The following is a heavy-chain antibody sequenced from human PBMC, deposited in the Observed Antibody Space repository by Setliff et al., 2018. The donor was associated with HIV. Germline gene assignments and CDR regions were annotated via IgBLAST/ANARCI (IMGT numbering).Heavy chain of an antibody. CDR2: IYYSGST. CDR3: ARDGPLEGSYRYYYYYMDV. V-gene: IGHV4-59*01. D-gene: IGHD3-10*01. Sequence: QRPGKGLEWIGYIYYSGSTNYNPSLKSRVTISVDTSKNQFSLKLSSVTAADTAVYYCARDGPLEGSYRYYYYYMDVWGKGTTVTVSS. J-gene: IGHJ6*03.